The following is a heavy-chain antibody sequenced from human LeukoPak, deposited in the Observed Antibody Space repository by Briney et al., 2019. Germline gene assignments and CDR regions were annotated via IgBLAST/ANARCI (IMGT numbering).Heavy chain of an antibody. CDR2: IYHSGST. Sequence: SETLSLTCTVSGGSISSGGYYWSWIRQPPGKGLEWIGYIYHSGSTYYNPSLKSRVTISVDRSKNQFSLKLSSVTAADTAVYYCARAGDCSSTSCYWYFDYWGQGTLVTVSS. CDR1: GGSISSGGYY. V-gene: IGHV4-30-2*01. D-gene: IGHD2-2*01. J-gene: IGHJ4*02. CDR3: ARAGDCSSTSCYWYFDY.